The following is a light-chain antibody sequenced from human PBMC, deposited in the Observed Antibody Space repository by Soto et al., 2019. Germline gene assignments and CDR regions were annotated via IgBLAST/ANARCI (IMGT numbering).Light chain of an antibody. CDR2: KAS. CDR1: QSITGW. Sequence: DIQMTQSPSTLSASVGDRVSITCRASQSITGWVAWYQQKPGKAPKLLIYKASTLESGVPSRFSGSGSGTEFTLTISSLQPDDFATYYCQQYNTYSPTFGPGTKVDIK. J-gene: IGKJ3*01. V-gene: IGKV1-5*03. CDR3: QQYNTYSPT.